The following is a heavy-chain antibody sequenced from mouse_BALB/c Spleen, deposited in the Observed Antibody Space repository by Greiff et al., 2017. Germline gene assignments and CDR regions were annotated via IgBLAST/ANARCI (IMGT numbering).Heavy chain of an antibody. CDR1: GFTFSSFG. Sequence: DVKLVESGGGLVQPGGSRKLSCAASGFTFSSFGMHWVRQAPEKGLEWVAYISSGSSTIYYADTVKGRFTISRDNPKNTLFLQMTSLRSEDTAMYYCARGLVTTVVAPYAMDYWGQGTSVTVSS. J-gene: IGHJ4*01. V-gene: IGHV5-17*02. CDR3: ARGLVTTVVAPYAMDY. D-gene: IGHD1-1*01. CDR2: ISSGSSTI.